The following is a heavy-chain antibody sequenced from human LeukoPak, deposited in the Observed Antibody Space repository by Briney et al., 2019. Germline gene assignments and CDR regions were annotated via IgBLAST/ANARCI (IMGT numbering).Heavy chain of an antibody. J-gene: IGHJ5*02. Sequence: ASVKVSCKASGYTFTSYDINWVRQATGQGLEWMGCMNPNSGNTGYAQKFQGRVTITRNTSISTDYMELCSLRSEDTAVYYCARGLAVVVPAAIHWFDPWGQGTLVTVSS. CDR1: GYTFTSYD. D-gene: IGHD2-2*01. V-gene: IGHV1-8*03. CDR2: MNPNSGNT. CDR3: ARGLAVVVPAAIHWFDP.